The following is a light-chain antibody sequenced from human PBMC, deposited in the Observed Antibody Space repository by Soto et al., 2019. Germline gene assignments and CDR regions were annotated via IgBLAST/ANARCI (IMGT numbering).Light chain of an antibody. J-gene: IGKJ1*01. V-gene: IGKV1-6*01. CDR2: AAT. Sequence: AIPMTQSPSSLSASVGDRVTLTCRASQGIGNELAWYQQKPGKAPRLLVHAATTLQSGAPLRFSGSGSGTDFTLTISSLQPEDSATYYCLQDYNYPRTFGQGTKVEIK. CDR3: LQDYNYPRT. CDR1: QGIGNE.